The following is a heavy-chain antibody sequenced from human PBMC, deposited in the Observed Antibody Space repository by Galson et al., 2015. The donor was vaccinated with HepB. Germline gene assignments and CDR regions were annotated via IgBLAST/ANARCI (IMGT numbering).Heavy chain of an antibody. J-gene: IGHJ4*02. CDR1: GYTSTSYY. D-gene: IGHD1-1*01. V-gene: IGHV1-46*01. Sequence: SVKVSCKASGYTSTSYYMHWVRQAPGQGLEWMGIINPSGGSTSYAQKFQGRVTMTRDTSTSTVYMELSSLRSEDTAVYYCARDLNDGTLDYWGQGTLVTVSS. CDR2: INPSGGST. CDR3: ARDLNDGTLDY.